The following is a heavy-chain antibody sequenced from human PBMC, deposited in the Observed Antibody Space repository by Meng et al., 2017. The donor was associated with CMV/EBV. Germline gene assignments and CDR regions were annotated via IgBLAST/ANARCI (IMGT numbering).Heavy chain of an antibody. D-gene: IGHD6-13*01. Sequence: QLRLQESGPGLGNPSETLSSTCTVSGGSISSSSYYWGWIRQPPGKGLEWIGSIYYSGSTYYNPSLKSRVTISVDTSKNQFSLKLSSVTAADTAVYYCARGGIAAAGPHWGQGTLVTVSS. CDR3: ARGGIAAAGPH. V-gene: IGHV4-39*07. J-gene: IGHJ4*02. CDR2: IYYSGST. CDR1: GGSISSSSYY.